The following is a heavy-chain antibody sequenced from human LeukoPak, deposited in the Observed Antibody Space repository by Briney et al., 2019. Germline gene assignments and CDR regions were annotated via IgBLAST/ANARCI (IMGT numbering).Heavy chain of an antibody. CDR3: ASNYYGSGSYWDY. V-gene: IGHV4-59*01. Sequence: PSETLSLTCTVSGGSISSYYWSWIRQPPGKGLEWIGYIYYSGSTNYNPSLKSRVTISVDTSKNQFSLKLSSVTAADTAVYYCASNYYGSGSYWDYWGQGTLDTVSS. CDR1: GGSISSYY. CDR2: IYYSGST. D-gene: IGHD3-10*01. J-gene: IGHJ4*02.